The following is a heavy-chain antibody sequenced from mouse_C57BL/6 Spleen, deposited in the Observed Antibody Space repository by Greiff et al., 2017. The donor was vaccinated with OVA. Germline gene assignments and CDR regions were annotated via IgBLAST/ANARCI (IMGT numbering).Heavy chain of an antibody. CDR2: IHPNSGST. CDR3: ARYGSSYEFAY. J-gene: IGHJ3*01. CDR1: GYTFTSYW. Sequence: QVQLKQPGAELVKPGASVKLSCKASGYTFTSYWMHWVKQRPGQGLEWIGMIHPNSGSTNYNEKFKSKATLTVDKSSSTAYMQLSSLTSEDSAVYYCARYGSSYEFAYWGQGTLVTVSA. V-gene: IGHV1-64*01. D-gene: IGHD1-1*01.